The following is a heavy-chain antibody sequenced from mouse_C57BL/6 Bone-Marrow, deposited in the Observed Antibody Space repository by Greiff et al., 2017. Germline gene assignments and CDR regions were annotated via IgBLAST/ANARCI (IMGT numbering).Heavy chain of an antibody. CDR1: GYPFTDYN. V-gene: IGHV1-18*01. CDR2: INPNNGGT. CDR3: ARVYKGSHYYAMDY. Sequence: LQQSGPELVKPGASVKIPCKASGYPFTDYNMDWVKQSHGKSLEWIGDINPNNGGTIYNQKFKGKATLTVDKSSSTAYMELRSLTSDDTAVYYCARVYKGSHYYAMDYWGQGTSVTVSS. J-gene: IGHJ4*01. D-gene: IGHD2-3*01.